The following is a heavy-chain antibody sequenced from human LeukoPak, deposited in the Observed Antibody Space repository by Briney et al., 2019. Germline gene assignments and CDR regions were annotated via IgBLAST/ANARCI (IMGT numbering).Heavy chain of an antibody. Sequence: ASVKVSCKASGYTFTSYGISWVRQAPGQGLEWMGIINPSGGSTSYAQKFQGRVTMTRDTSTSTVYMELSSLRSEDTAVYYCARGYCSSTSCDNWFDPWGQGTLVTVSS. D-gene: IGHD2-2*01. V-gene: IGHV1-46*01. CDR1: GYTFTSYG. CDR2: INPSGGST. CDR3: ARGYCSSTSCDNWFDP. J-gene: IGHJ5*02.